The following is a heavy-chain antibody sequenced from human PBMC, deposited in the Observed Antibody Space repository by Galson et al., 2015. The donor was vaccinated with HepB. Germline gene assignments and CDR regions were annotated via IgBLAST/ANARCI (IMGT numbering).Heavy chain of an antibody. CDR2: IYYSGST. Sequence: LSLTCTVSGGSISSGGYYWSWIRQHPGKGLEWIGYIYYSGSTYYNPSLKSRVTISVDTSKNQFSLKLSSVTAADTAVYYCARDSIPLQRLVLGRGMDVWGQGTTVTVSS. J-gene: IGHJ6*02. D-gene: IGHD2-21*01. CDR3: ARDSIPLQRLVLGRGMDV. CDR1: GGSISSGGYY. V-gene: IGHV4-31*03.